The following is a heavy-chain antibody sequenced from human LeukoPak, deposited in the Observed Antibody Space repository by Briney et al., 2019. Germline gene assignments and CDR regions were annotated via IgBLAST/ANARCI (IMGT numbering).Heavy chain of an antibody. Sequence: GGSLRLSCAASGFTFSIYGMHWVRQAPGQGLQWVAFVGSDGSNKYYADSVKGRFTISRDNSKNTLYLQMNSLRAEDTAVYYCARVLSTDAFDIWGQGTMVTVSS. J-gene: IGHJ3*02. CDR2: VGSDGSNK. CDR3: ARVLSTDAFDI. V-gene: IGHV3-30*02. D-gene: IGHD2-15*01. CDR1: GFTFSIYG.